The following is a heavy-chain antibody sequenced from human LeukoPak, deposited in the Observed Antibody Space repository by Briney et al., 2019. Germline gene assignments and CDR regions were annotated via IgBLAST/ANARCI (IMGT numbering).Heavy chain of an antibody. CDR2: ISHSGSP. CDR1: GYSISSGYY. J-gene: IGHJ4*02. D-gene: IGHD2-15*01. V-gene: IGHV4-38-2*02. CDR3: ARDPLGGGSYCYDY. Sequence: SETLSLTCTVSGYSISSGYYWGWIRQPPGKGLEWIGSISHSGSPYYNPSLKSRVTISVDTSKNQFSLKLSSVTAADTAVYYCARDPLGGGSYCYDYWGQGTLVTVSS.